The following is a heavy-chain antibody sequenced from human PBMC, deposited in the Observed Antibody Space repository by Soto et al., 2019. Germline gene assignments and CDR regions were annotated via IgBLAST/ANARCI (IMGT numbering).Heavy chain of an antibody. V-gene: IGHV4-30-4*01. J-gene: IGHJ5*02. CDR2: IYYSGST. D-gene: IGHD2-2*01. Sequence: QVQLQESGPGLVKPSQTLSLTCTVSGGSISSGDYYWSWIRQPPGKGLEWIGYIYYSGSTYYNPSLKSRVTISVDTSKNQFSLQLSSVTAADTAVYYCARYLVPAAKGGWFDPWGQGTLVTVSS. CDR3: ARYLVPAAKGGWFDP. CDR1: GGSISSGDYY.